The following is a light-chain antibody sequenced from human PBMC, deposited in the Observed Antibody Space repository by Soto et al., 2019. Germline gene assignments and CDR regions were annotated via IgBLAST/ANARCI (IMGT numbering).Light chain of an antibody. J-gene: IGLJ3*02. V-gene: IGLV1-40*01. CDR3: QSYDRSLSGSV. Sequence: QSVLTQPPSVSGAPGQRVTISCTGSSSNIGAGYDVHWYQQLPGTAPKLLIYGNSNRPSGVPDRFSGSKSGTSASLAITGLQAEDEADYYRQSYDRSLSGSVFGAGTQLTLL. CDR2: GNS. CDR1: SSNIGAGYD.